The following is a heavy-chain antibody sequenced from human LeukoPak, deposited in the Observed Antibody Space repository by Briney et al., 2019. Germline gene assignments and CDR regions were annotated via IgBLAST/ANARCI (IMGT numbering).Heavy chain of an antibody. J-gene: IGHJ4*02. D-gene: IGHD2-2*01. Sequence: GGSLRLSCAASGFTFSSYWMSWVRQAPGKGLEWVSAISGSGGSTYYADSVKGRFTISRDNSKNTLYLQMNSLRAEDTAVYYCAKVGDTVVVPAAEFDYWGQGTLVTVSS. CDR1: GFTFSSYW. V-gene: IGHV3-23*01. CDR3: AKVGDTVVVPAAEFDY. CDR2: ISGSGGST.